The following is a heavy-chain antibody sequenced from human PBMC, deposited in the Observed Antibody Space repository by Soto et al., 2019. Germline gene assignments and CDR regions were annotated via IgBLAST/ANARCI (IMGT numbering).Heavy chain of an antibody. Sequence: SQTLSLTCAISGDSVSSNSAAWNWIKQSPSRGLEWLGRTYYRSKWYNDYAVSVKSRITINPDTSKNQFSLQLNSVTPEDTAVYYCARSGVPAANYYYGMDVWGQGTTVTVSS. CDR2: TYYRSKWYN. D-gene: IGHD2-2*01. CDR3: ARSGVPAANYYYGMDV. J-gene: IGHJ6*02. CDR1: GDSVSSNSAA. V-gene: IGHV6-1*01.